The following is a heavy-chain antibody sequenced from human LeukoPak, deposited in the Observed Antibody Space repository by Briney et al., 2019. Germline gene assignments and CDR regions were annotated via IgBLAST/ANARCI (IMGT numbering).Heavy chain of an antibody. CDR3: ARGPVSRYCSGGSCYRLGY. D-gene: IGHD2-15*01. V-gene: IGHV1-69*05. CDR1: GGTFSSYA. CDR2: IIPIFGTA. Sequence: ASVKVSCKASGGTFSSYAISWVRQAPGQGLEWMGRIIPIFGTANYAQKFQGRVTITTDESTSTAYMELSSLRSEDTAVYYCARGPVSRYCSGGSCYRLGYWGQGTLVTVSS. J-gene: IGHJ4*02.